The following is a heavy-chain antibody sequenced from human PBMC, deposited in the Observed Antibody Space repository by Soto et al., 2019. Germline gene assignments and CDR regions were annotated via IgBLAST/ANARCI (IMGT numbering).Heavy chain of an antibody. J-gene: IGHJ4*02. D-gene: IGHD2-15*01. V-gene: IGHV3-7*01. CDR3: ARVLVCSGGSCYSDGTHYFDY. Sequence: GGSLRLSCAASGFTFSNYWMSWVRQAPGKGLEWVANIKQDGSEKFYVDSVKGRFTISRDNAKNSLYLQMNYLRAEDTVVYYCARVLVCSGGSCYSDGTHYFDYWGQGTLVTVSS. CDR1: GFTFSNYW. CDR2: IKQDGSEK.